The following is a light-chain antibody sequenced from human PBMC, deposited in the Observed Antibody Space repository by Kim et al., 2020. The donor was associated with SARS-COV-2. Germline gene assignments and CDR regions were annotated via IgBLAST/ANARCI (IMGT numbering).Light chain of an antibody. CDR3: QQYGTSPLP. Sequence: IVLTQSPGTLSLSQGERATLSCRATQSVRSNFFAWYRQKPGQATRLLIYDASTRATGIPDRFSGSGSETDFTLVISRLQPEDFAVYYCQQYGTSPLPFGGGTKVDI. CDR1: QSVRSNF. CDR2: DAS. J-gene: IGKJ4*01. V-gene: IGKV3-20*01.